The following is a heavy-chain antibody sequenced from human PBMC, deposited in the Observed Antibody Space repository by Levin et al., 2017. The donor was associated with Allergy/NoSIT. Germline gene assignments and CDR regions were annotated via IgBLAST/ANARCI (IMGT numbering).Heavy chain of an antibody. CDR2: INSDGSST. CDR3: ARGIDYGGTDFDY. J-gene: IGHJ4*02. Sequence: PGGSLRLSCAASGFTFSSYWMHWVRQAPGKGLVWVSRINSDGSSTSYADSVKGRFTISRDNAKNTLYLQMNSLRADDTAVYYCARGIDYGGTDFDYWGQGTLVTVSS. CDR1: GFTFSSYW. V-gene: IGHV3-74*01. D-gene: IGHD4-23*01.